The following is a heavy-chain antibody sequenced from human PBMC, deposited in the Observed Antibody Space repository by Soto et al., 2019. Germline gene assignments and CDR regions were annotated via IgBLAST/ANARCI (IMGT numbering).Heavy chain of an antibody. CDR3: AREIRGYDSYAFDI. V-gene: IGHV1-18*01. Sequence: QVQLVQSGAEVKKPGASVKVACKASGYTFTSYGISWVRQAPGQGLEWMGWISAYNGNTNYAQKLQGRVTMTTDTSTSTAYMERRSLRSDETAVYYCAREIRGYDSYAFDIWVQGTMVPVSS. D-gene: IGHD3-22*01. CDR2: ISAYNGNT. CDR1: GYTFTSYG. J-gene: IGHJ3*02.